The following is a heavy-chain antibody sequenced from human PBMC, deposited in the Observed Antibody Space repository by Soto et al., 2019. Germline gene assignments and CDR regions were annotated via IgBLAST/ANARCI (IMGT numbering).Heavy chain of an antibody. V-gene: IGHV5-51*01. CDR3: ARHGVAAAGLLAYEYGVDV. D-gene: IGHD6-13*01. CDR1: GYSFINHW. Sequence: GESLKISCRGSGYSFINHWIGWVRQMPGKGLEWMGIIYPGDSDTRYSPSFQGQVTISADKSISTAYLQWNNLKASDTAIYYCARHGVAAAGLLAYEYGVDVWSQGTTVTVSS. CDR2: IYPGDSDT. J-gene: IGHJ6*02.